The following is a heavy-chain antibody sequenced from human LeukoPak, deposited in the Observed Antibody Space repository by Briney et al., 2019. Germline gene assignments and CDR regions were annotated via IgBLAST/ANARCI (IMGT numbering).Heavy chain of an antibody. J-gene: IGHJ4*02. CDR1: GFTFSVYY. V-gene: IGHV3-11*01. Sequence: PGGSLRLSCAASGFTFSVYYMSWIRQAPGKGLEWVSYISSGGSTIYYADSVKGRFTTSRDNARNSLYLQMNSLRAEDTAVYYCAGYCSGGSCNAAGYWGQGTLVTVSS. D-gene: IGHD2-15*01. CDR3: AGYCSGGSCNAAGY. CDR2: ISSGGSTI.